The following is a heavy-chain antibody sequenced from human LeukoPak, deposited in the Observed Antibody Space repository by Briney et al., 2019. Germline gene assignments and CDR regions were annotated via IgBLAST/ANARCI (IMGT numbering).Heavy chain of an antibody. CDR1: GGTFSSYA. J-gene: IGHJ6*02. D-gene: IGHD6-19*01. CDR3: ASLAVAGIGGGGNGMDV. Sequence: SVKVSCKASGGTFSSYAISWVRQAPGQGLEWMGRIIPILGIANYAQKFQGRVTITADKSTSTAYMELSSLRSEDTAVYYCASLAVAGIGGGGNGMDVWGQGTTVTVSS. CDR2: IIPILGIA. V-gene: IGHV1-69*04.